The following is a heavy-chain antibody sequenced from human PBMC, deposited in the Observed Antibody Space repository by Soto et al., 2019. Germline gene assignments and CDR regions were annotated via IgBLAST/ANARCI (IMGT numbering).Heavy chain of an antibody. V-gene: IGHV3-23*01. J-gene: IGHJ4*02. CDR1: GFSFGGFA. D-gene: IGHD5-18*01. CDR3: AKHTRVYSPSYFDY. CDR2: MSGSGGTP. Sequence: EVQLLESGGGLVQPGGSLRLSCAASGFSFGGFAMSWVRQAPGKGLEWVSTMSGSGGTPFYSDSVKGRFTISRDNSKNTVFLQMNSLRAEDTAVYYCAKHTRVYSPSYFDYWGQGTLVTVSS.